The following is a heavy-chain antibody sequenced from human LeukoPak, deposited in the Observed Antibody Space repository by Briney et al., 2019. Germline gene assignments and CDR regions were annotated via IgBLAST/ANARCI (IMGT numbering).Heavy chain of an antibody. CDR3: ARSGDVYYFDY. Sequence: GGTLRLSCAASGFTFSSYWLSWVRQAPGKGLEWVANIKQDGSEKYYVDSVKGRFTISRDNAKNSLYLQMNSLRAEDTAVYYCARSGDVYYFDYWGQGTLVTVSS. D-gene: IGHD3-16*01. CDR1: GFTFSSYW. V-gene: IGHV3-7*01. CDR2: IKQDGSEK. J-gene: IGHJ4*02.